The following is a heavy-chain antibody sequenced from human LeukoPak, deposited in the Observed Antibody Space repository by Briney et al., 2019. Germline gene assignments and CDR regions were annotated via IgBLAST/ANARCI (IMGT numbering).Heavy chain of an antibody. CDR1: GFTFSSYA. J-gene: IGHJ4*02. Sequence: GGSLRLSCAASGFTFSSYAMSWVRQAPGKGLEWVSAISGSGGSTYYADSVKGRFTISRDNSKNTLYLQMGSLRAEDMAVYYCARMAAAGHFDYWGQGTLVTVSS. CDR3: ARMAAAGHFDY. CDR2: ISGSGGST. V-gene: IGHV3-23*01. D-gene: IGHD6-13*01.